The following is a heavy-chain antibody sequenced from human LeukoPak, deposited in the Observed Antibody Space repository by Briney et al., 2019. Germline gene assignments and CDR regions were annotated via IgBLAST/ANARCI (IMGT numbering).Heavy chain of an antibody. CDR1: GGSISSSSYY. CDR2: IYYSGST. V-gene: IGHV4-39*01. Sequence: SETLSLTRTVSGGSISSSSYYWGWIRQPPGKGLEWIVSIYYSGSTYYNPSLKSRVTISVDTSKNQFSLKLSSVTAADTAVYYCARHLVAAAGLNWFDPWGQGTLVTVSS. CDR3: ARHLVAAAGLNWFDP. J-gene: IGHJ5*02. D-gene: IGHD6-13*01.